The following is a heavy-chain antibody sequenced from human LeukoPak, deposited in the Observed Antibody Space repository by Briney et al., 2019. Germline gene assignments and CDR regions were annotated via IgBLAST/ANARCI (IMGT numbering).Heavy chain of an antibody. J-gene: IGHJ5*02. CDR2: ISSSSSYI. CDR3: AKDLTTYYYDSSS. V-gene: IGHV3-21*01. Sequence: PGGSLRLSCAASGFTFSSYSMNWVRQAPGKGLEWVSSISSSSSYIYYADSVKGRFTISRDNSKNTLYLQMNSLRAEDTAVYYCAKDLTTYYYDSSSWGQGTLVTVSS. D-gene: IGHD3-22*01. CDR1: GFTFSSYS.